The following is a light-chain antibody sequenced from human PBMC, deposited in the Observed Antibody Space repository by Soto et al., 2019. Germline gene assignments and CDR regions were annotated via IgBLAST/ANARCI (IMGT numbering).Light chain of an antibody. V-gene: IGKV3-20*01. CDR2: GVS. J-gene: IGKJ1*01. Sequence: EIVLTQSPGTLSLSPGETATLSCRASQSLTSSCLAWYQQRPGQAPSLLIYGVSSRATGIPDRFSGSGSGTDFTLTITRLEPEDFAVYYCQHYGYSLWTFGQGTKVDI. CDR3: QHYGYSLWT. CDR1: QSLTSSC.